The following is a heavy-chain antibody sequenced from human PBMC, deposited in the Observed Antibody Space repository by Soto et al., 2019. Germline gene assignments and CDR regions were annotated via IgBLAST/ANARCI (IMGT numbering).Heavy chain of an antibody. CDR3: TTGILWFGERHFDY. J-gene: IGHJ4*02. V-gene: IGHV3-15*07. Sequence: GGSLRLSCAASGFTFSNAWMNWVRQAPGKGLEWVGRIKSKTDGGTTDYAAPVKGRFTISRDDSKTTLYLQMNSLKTEDTAVYYCTTGILWFGERHFDYWGQGTLVTVSS. D-gene: IGHD3-10*01. CDR1: GFTFSNAW. CDR2: IKSKTDGGTT.